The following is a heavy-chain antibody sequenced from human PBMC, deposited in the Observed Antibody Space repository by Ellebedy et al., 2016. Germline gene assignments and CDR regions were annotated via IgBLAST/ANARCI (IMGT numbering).Heavy chain of an antibody. CDR3: AREDTLTTFTDFDH. J-gene: IGHJ4*02. V-gene: IGHV3-33*08. Sequence: GGSLRLSXAASGFSFGSYGMHWVRQAPGKGLEWLAIIWNDGSKIYYADSVRGRFIISRDNSNNTLYLQMSSLRAEDTAIYYCAREDTLTTFTDFDHWGQGTLVIVSS. D-gene: IGHD4-17*01. CDR2: IWNDGSKI. CDR1: GFSFGSYG.